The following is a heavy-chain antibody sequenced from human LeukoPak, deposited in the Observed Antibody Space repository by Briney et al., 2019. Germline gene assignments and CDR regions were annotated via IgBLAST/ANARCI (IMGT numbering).Heavy chain of an antibody. CDR1: GGSISSSSYY. J-gene: IGHJ4*02. Sequence: SETLSLTCTVSGGSISSSSYYWAWIRQPPGKVLEWIGSIYYGGSTYYNPSLKSRVTISVDTSKNQFSLKLSSETAADTAVYYCARIVGASDYWGQGTLVTVSS. V-gene: IGHV4-39*01. D-gene: IGHD1-26*01. CDR3: ARIVGASDY. CDR2: IYYGGST.